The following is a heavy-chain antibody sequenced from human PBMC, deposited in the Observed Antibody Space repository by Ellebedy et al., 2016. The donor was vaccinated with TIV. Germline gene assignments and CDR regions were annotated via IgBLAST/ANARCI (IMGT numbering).Heavy chain of an antibody. D-gene: IGHD3-22*01. Sequence: PSETLSLTCTVSGGSISSSSYYWGWIRQAPGKGLEWVSYISSSGYTIDHAGSVKGRFTISRDSAKNSLYMQMNGLRDEDTAVYYRARVVDGVVGGDYWGQGTPVTVSS. CDR3: ARVVDGVVGGDY. CDR2: ISSSGYTI. J-gene: IGHJ4*02. V-gene: IGHV3-11*04. CDR1: GGSISSSSYY.